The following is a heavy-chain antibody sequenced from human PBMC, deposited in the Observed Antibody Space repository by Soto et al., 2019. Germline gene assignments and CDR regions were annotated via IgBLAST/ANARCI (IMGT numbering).Heavy chain of an antibody. Sequence: SETLSLTCSVSGDSMTCGGYYWSWVRHHPGKGLEWVGSIYYTGDTYFNPSLKSRITVSMDTSKNEFSLKLTSVTSADTAVYFCARGAPRPRDVPTYFHFRGRGTLVTV. V-gene: IGHV4-31*03. CDR1: GDSMTCGGYY. CDR2: IYYTGDT. CDR3: ARGAPRPRDVPTYFHF. J-gene: IGHJ4*02.